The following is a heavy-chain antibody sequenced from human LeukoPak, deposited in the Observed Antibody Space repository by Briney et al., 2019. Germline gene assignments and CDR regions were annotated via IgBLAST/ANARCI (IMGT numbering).Heavy chain of an antibody. CDR2: IYSGGST. D-gene: IGHD6-6*01. V-gene: IGHV3-53*01. CDR3: AKGRYAARPRGPPDY. Sequence: GGSLRLSCAASGFTVSSNYMSWVRQAPGKGLEWVSVIYSGGSTYYADSVKGRFTISRDNSKNTLYLQMSSLRAEDTAVYYCAKGRYAARPRGPPDYWGQGTLVTVSS. J-gene: IGHJ4*02. CDR1: GFTVSSNY.